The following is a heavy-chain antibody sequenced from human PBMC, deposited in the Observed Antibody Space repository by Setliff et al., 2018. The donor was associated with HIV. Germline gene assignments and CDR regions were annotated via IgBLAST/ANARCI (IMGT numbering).Heavy chain of an antibody. Sequence: SLRLSCAASGFSFSDYHMNWVRQAPGKGLEWISFISSSSSPIYYADSVKGRFTISRDNAKNSLFLQMNSLRAEDTAVYYCAREEGTKGAFDIWGQGTKVTVSS. CDR2: ISSSSSPI. CDR1: GFSFSDYH. J-gene: IGHJ3*02. CDR3: AREEGTKGAFDI. D-gene: IGHD1-1*01. V-gene: IGHV3-48*04.